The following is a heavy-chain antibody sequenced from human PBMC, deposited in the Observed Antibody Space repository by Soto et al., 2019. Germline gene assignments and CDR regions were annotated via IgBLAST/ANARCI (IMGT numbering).Heavy chain of an antibody. V-gene: IGHV4-31*01. CDR3: ARGSSIAGLYYGMDV. CDR2: NYYSGIT. Sequence: QVQLQESGPGLVKPSQTLSLTCTVSGGSISSGGYYWTWIRQHPGKGLEWIGYNYYSGITYYNPSLKSLVTSSLDPSKNQFSLKLSSVTAADTAVYYCARGSSIAGLYYGMDVWGQGTTVTVSS. J-gene: IGHJ6*02. CDR1: GGSISSGGYY. D-gene: IGHD6-6*01.